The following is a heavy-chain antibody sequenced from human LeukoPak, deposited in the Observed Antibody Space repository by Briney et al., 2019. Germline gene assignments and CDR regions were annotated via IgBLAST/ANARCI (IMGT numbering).Heavy chain of an antibody. V-gene: IGHV1-2*02. CDR2: INPNSGGT. Sequence: ASVKVSCKASGYTFTGYYMHWVRQAPGQGLEWMGWINPNSGGTNYAQKFQGRVTMTRDTSISTAYMELSRLRSDDTAVYYCARAYYDFWSGYPIRHYYYYMDVWGKGTTVTVSS. CDR1: GYTFTGYY. D-gene: IGHD3-3*01. J-gene: IGHJ6*03. CDR3: ARAYYDFWSGYPIRHYYYYMDV.